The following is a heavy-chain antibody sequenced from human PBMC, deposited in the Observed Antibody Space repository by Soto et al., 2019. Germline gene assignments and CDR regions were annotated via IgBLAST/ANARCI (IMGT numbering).Heavy chain of an antibody. Sequence: ASVKVSCKASGYTFTSYYMHWVRQAPGQGLEWMGIINPSGGSTSYAQKYQGRVTMTRDTSTSTVYMELSSLRSEDTAVYYCARDNPDRRWGFGGFSAKPFDYWGQGTLVTSPQ. J-gene: IGHJ4*02. D-gene: IGHD3-16*01. CDR2: INPSGGST. V-gene: IGHV1-46*01. CDR3: ARDNPDRRWGFGGFSAKPFDY. CDR1: GYTFTSYY.